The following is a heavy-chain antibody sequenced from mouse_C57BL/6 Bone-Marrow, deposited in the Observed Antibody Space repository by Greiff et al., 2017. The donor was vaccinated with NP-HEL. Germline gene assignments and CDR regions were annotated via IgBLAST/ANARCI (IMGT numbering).Heavy chain of an antibody. CDR2: INPNYGTT. CDR3: ATCYRSYYAMDY. CDR1: GYSFTDYN. V-gene: IGHV1-39*01. J-gene: IGHJ4*01. Sequence: VQLQQSGPELVKPGASVKISCKASGYSFTDYNMNWVKQSTGKSLEWVGVINPNYGTTSYNQKFKGKATLTVDQSSSTAYMQLSSLTAEDSAVYYCATCYRSYYAMDYWGQGTSVTVSS. D-gene: IGHD2-14*01.